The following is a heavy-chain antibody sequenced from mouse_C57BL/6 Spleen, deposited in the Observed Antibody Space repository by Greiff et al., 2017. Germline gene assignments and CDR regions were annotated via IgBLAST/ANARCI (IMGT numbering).Heavy chain of an antibody. Sequence: QVQLKQPGAELVKPGASVKMSCKASGYTFTSYWITWVKQRPGQGLEWIGDIYPGSGSTNYNEKFKSKATLTVDTSSSTAYMQLSSLTSEDSAVYYCARLEAPPRYFDVWGTGTTVTVSS. CDR3: ARLEAPPRYFDV. CDR2: IYPGSGST. CDR1: GYTFTSYW. J-gene: IGHJ1*03. V-gene: IGHV1-55*01.